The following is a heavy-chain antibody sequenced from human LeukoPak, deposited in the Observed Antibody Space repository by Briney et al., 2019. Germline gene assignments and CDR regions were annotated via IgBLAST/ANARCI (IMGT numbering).Heavy chain of an antibody. J-gene: IGHJ6*03. D-gene: IGHD5-24*01. CDR1: GGSFSGYY. CDR2: INDSGSA. V-gene: IGHV4-34*01. Sequence: SEALSLTCAGYGGSFSGYYWSWMREPPGKGLGWIGEINDSGSANYNPSLKSRVTISSDTSKNEFSLKLSSVTAADTAVYYCARGRRDDFSTFYYYMGVWGKGTTVTVSS. CDR3: ARGRRDDFSTFYYYMGV.